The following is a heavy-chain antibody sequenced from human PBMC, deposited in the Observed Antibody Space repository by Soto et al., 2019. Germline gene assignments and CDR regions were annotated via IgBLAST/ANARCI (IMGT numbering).Heavy chain of an antibody. D-gene: IGHD4-17*01. J-gene: IGHJ4*02. CDR2: IIPFFGTA. CDR3: AKAAPMDAGDKYYYDF. CDR1: GGTFSTFG. Sequence: SVKVSCKASGGTFSTFGISWVRQAPGQGLEWMGGIIPFFGTARYSQKFEDRITITADESTNTVYMDLRSLTSEDTAIYYCAKAAPMDAGDKYYYDFWGQGALVTVSS. V-gene: IGHV1-69*13.